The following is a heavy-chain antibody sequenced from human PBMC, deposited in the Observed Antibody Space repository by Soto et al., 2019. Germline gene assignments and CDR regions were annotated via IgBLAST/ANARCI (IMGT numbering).Heavy chain of an antibody. D-gene: IGHD3-10*01. CDR3: ASKFGELLADAFDI. CDR2: IYHSGSI. CDR1: NASISSRKW. V-gene: IGHV4-4*02. J-gene: IGHJ3*02. Sequence: TLSLTCTVSNASISSRKWWTWVRQTPGKGLEWIGEIYHSGSINHNPSLKSRVTMSVDESKNQFSLKMTSVTAADTGVYYCASKFGELLADAFDIWGQGTVVTVSS.